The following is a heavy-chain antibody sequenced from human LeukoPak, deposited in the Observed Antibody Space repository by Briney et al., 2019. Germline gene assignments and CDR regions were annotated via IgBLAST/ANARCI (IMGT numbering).Heavy chain of an antibody. CDR2: INPNSGGT. CDR1: GYTFTGYY. J-gene: IGHJ4*02. Sequence: ASVKVSCKASGYTFTGYYMHWVRQAPGQGLEWMGWINPNSGGTNYAQKFQGRVTMTRDTSISTAYMELSRLRSDDTAVYYCARGRDYYDFWSGSFWGQGTLVTVSS. CDR3: ARGRDYYDFWSGSF. V-gene: IGHV1-2*02. D-gene: IGHD3-3*01.